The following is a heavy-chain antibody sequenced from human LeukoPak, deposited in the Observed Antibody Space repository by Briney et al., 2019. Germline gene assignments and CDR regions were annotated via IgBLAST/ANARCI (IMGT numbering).Heavy chain of an antibody. D-gene: IGHD3-10*01. CDR3: ANQRLLSFGRLAYRADSGMDV. CDR2: ISYDGSHK. CDR1: GFTFRSYA. V-gene: IGHV3-30*04. J-gene: IGHJ6*04. Sequence: GGSLRLSCAASGFTFRSYAMHWVRQAPGKGLEWVGVISYDGSHKYYADSVKGRFTISRDNSKNTLFLQMDSLRADDSAVYFCANQRLLSFGRLAYRADSGMDVWGKGATVTVSS.